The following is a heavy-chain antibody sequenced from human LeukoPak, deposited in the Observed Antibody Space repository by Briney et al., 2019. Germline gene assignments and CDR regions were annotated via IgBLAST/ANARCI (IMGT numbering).Heavy chain of an antibody. CDR2: IYTSGST. V-gene: IGHV4-61*02. D-gene: IGHD2-2*02. J-gene: IGHJ6*02. CDR1: GGSISSGSYY. CDR3: ARAELYRQIYYYYGMDV. Sequence: PSQTLSLTCTVSGGSISSGSYYWSWIRQPAGKGPEWIGRIYTSGSTNYNPSLKSRVTISVDTSKNQFSLKLSSVTAADTAVYYCARAELYRQIYYYYGMDVWGQGTTVTVSS.